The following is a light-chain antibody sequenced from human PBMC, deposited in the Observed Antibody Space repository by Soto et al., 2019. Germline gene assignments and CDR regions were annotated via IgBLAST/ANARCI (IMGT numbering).Light chain of an antibody. CDR3: SSYSDSDTKV. J-gene: IGLJ1*01. CDR2: EVN. V-gene: IGLV2-14*03. CDR1: RSDVGAYIY. Sequence: QSALTQPGSVSGSPGQSITISCGGTRSDVGAYIYVSWYQQYPGKAPKLIIYEVNNRPSGLSVRFSGSNSDTTAYLTISGLLAEDEADYYCSSYSDSDTKVFGTGTQVTVL.